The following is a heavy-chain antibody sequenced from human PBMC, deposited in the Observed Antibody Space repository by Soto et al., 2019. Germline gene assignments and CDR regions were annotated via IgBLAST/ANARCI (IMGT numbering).Heavy chain of an antibody. CDR3: GRGGDSYGDDY. CDR1: GYTFTSFG. Sequence: QVPLVQSGGEVKKPGASVKVSCKASGYTFTSFGITWVRQAPGHGLEWMGWISAYNGDTKYAQKVQGRVTMTTDTAMNTAHMELSSLRPDETAVYYCGRGGDSYGDDYWGQGTLVTVS. V-gene: IGHV1-18*01. CDR2: ISAYNGDT. J-gene: IGHJ4*02. D-gene: IGHD5-18*01.